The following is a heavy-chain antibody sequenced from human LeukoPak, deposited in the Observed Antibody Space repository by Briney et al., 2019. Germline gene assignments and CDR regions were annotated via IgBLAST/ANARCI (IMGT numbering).Heavy chain of an antibody. J-gene: IGHJ4*02. CDR2: IWYDGNNK. CDR1: GFSFSSYA. V-gene: IGHV3-33*03. Sequence: SGGSLRLSCAASGFSFSSYAMHWFRQAPGKGLDWVAVIWYDGNNKYYAESVKGRFTIARDNSENTLYLQMNSLRADDTAVYYCGKDQEVFSSSVVTHWGQGTLVTVSS. D-gene: IGHD3-3*02. CDR3: GKDQEVFSSSVVTH.